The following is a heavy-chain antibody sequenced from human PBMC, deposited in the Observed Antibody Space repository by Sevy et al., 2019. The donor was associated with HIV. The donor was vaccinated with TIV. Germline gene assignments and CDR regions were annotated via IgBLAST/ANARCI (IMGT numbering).Heavy chain of an antibody. CDR1: GHTSTEYF. Sequence: ASVKVSCKASGHTSTEYFVHWVRQAPGQRPQWMGVITPTSGTTSYSQTFQGRLIMTSDTSTTTVHMELTSLRSEDTAIYSCATNPSFGWGTFSFLQDWGQGTLVTVSS. CDR3: ATNPSFGWGTFSFLQD. J-gene: IGHJ1*01. D-gene: IGHD3-10*01. V-gene: IGHV1-46*01. CDR2: ITPTSGTT.